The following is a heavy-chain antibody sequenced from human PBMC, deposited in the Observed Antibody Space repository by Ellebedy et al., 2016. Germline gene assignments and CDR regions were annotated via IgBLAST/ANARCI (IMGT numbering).Heavy chain of an antibody. CDR2: IIPILGIA. J-gene: IGHJ5*02. CDR1: GGTFSSYA. V-gene: IGHV1-69*04. CDR3: ARDTVVPAAMSVGWFDP. Sequence: ASVKVSCKASGGTFSSYAISWVRQAPGQGLEWMGRIIPILGIANYAQKFQGRVTITADKSTSTAYMELSSLRSEDTAVYYCARDTVVPAAMSVGWFDPWGQGTLVTVSS. D-gene: IGHD2-2*01.